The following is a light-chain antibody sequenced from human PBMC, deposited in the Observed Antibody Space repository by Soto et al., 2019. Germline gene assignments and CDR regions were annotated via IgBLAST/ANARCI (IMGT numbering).Light chain of an antibody. CDR3: LQYSNGPRT. Sequence: ETVMTQCPATLSVSPGEGATLSFRASQSVGSSLAWYQHKTGQAPRLLIYGANTRATGIPARFSGSGYGAEFTLTINSLQSEDFALYYCLQYSNGPRTFGQGTKV. CDR2: GAN. V-gene: IGKV3-15*01. CDR1: QSVGSS. J-gene: IGKJ1*01.